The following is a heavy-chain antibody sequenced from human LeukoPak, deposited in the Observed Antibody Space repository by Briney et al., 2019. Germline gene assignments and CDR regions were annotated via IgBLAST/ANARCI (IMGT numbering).Heavy chain of an antibody. Sequence: GGSLRLSCAASGFTFSSYEMNWVRQAPGKGLEWVSYISSSGSTIYYADSVKGRFTISRDNAKNSLYLQMNSLRAEDTAVYYCARVAAWWCDYWGQGTLVTVSS. J-gene: IGHJ4*02. D-gene: IGHD2-8*02. CDR3: ARVAAWWCDY. V-gene: IGHV3-48*03. CDR1: GFTFSSYE. CDR2: ISSSGSTI.